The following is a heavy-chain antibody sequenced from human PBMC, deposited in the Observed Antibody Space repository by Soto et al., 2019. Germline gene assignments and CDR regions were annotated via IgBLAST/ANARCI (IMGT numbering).Heavy chain of an antibody. CDR1: GYTFTNFG. D-gene: IGHD3-16*01. CDR3: ARGGTPIDY. CDR2: ISAYNGNT. V-gene: IGHV1-18*01. Sequence: QVQLVQSGAEVKKPGASVKVSCKASGYTFTNFGIRWVRQAPGQGLEWMGWISAYNGNTNYAQKFQGRVTMTTDTSSSAAYMELRRLRSADTAVYYFARGGTPIDYWGQGTLVTVSS. J-gene: IGHJ4*02.